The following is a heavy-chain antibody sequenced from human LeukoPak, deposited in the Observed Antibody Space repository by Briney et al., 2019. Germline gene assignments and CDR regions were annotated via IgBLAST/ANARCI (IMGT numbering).Heavy chain of an antibody. CDR2: IYYSGST. CDR3: ARHAGGIAAAGTRPFDY. Sequence: KSSETLSLTCTVSGASFSSSTYYWGWIRQPPGKGLEWIGSIYYSGSTYYNPSLKSRVTMSVDTSKNQFSLKLSSVTAADTAVYYCARHAGGIAAAGTRPFDYWGQGTLVTVSP. V-gene: IGHV4-39*01. CDR1: GASFSSSTYY. J-gene: IGHJ4*02. D-gene: IGHD6-13*01.